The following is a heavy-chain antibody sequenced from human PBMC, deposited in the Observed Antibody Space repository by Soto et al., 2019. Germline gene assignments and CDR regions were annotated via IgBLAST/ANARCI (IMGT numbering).Heavy chain of an antibody. CDR3: PRFTVGPHYYYYGMDV. D-gene: IGHD2-8*02. J-gene: IGHJ6*02. CDR1: GFSLSNARMG. CDR2: IFSNDEK. V-gene: IGHV2-26*01. Sequence: GPTLVNPTETLTLTCTVSGFSLSNARMGVSWIRQPPGKALEWLAHIFSNDEKSYSTSLKSRLTISKDTSKSQVVLTMTNMDPVDTATYYCPRFTVGPHYYYYGMDVWGQGTTVTVSS.